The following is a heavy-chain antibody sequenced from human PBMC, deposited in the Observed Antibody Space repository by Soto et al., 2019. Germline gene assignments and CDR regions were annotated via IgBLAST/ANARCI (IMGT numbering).Heavy chain of an antibody. Sequence: GGWLRRSCGAAGVILGDCAMHWVGQGSGKGLESVGRIRSKVHSYATAYAASVEGRFTISRDDSYNTAYLQMNSLKTEDTAGEYCTRTAYGDYAPTGRFDPCGHGT. CDR3: TRTAYGDYAPTGRFDP. J-gene: IGHJ5*02. CDR2: IRSKVHSYAT. CDR1: GVILGDCA. V-gene: IGHV3-73*01. D-gene: IGHD4-17*01.